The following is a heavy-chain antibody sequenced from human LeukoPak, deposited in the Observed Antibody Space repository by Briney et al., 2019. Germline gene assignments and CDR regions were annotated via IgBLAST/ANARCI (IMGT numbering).Heavy chain of an antibody. CDR2: ISGSGGST. D-gene: IGHD3-9*01. CDR3: ATPHYDILTGYYSFDY. CDR1: GFTFSSYA. V-gene: IGHV3-23*01. Sequence: GGSLRLACAASGFTFSSYAMSWVRQAPGKGLEWVSAISGSGGSTYYADSVKGRFTISRDNSKNTLYLQMNSLRAEDTAVYYCATPHYDILTGYYSFDYWGQGTLVTVSS. J-gene: IGHJ4*02.